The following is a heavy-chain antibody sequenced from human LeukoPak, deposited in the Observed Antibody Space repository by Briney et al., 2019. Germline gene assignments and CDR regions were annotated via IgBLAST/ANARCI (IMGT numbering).Heavy chain of an antibody. J-gene: IGHJ4*02. CDR3: TTDEHKTIAVAGVSRDY. V-gene: IGHV3-11*01. CDR1: GFSFSNSY. D-gene: IGHD6-19*01. Sequence: GGSLRLSCVVSGFSFSNSYMTWIRQTPGKGLESLAYISGSGSDIYYADSVKGRFTISRDNAKNSLYLQMNSLKTEDTAVYYCTTDEHKTIAVAGVSRDYWGQGTLVTVSS. CDR2: ISGSGSDI.